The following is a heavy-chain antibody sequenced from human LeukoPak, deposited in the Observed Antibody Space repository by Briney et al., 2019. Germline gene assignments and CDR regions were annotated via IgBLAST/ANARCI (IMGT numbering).Heavy chain of an antibody. V-gene: IGHV3-53*01. J-gene: IGHJ5*02. CDR1: GFTVSGDY. CDR3: ARHDWFDP. CDR2: IYSGGST. Sequence: GGSLRLSCAVSGFTVSGDYMSWVRQAPGKGLEWVSVIYSGGSTYYADSVKDRFTISRDNSKNTLYLQMNSLRVEDTAVYYCARHDWFDPWGQGTLVTVSS.